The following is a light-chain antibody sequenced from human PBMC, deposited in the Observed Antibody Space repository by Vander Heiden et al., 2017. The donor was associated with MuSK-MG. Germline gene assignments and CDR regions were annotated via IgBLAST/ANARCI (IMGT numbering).Light chain of an antibody. Sequence: QSALTQPASVSGSPGQSITISFTGISSNVGSYNFVSWYQQHPGSAPKLMIDEVSERPSGVSNRFSGSKSDNTASLTISGLWAEDEAHYYCCAYAGSSTYVFGTGTKVTVL. CDR1: SSNVGSYNF. J-gene: IGLJ1*01. CDR3: CAYAGSSTYV. V-gene: IGLV2-23*02. CDR2: EVS.